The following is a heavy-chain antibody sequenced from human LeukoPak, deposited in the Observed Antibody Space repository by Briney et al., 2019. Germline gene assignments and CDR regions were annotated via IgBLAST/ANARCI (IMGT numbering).Heavy chain of an antibody. CDR2: ISSSSAYI. Sequence: GGSLRLSCAASEFTFSTYIMNWVRQAPGKGLEWVSSISSSSAYIYYADPVRGRFTISRDNAKNSLYLQMNSLRAEDTAVYYCARGDRWFDYWGQGTLVTVSA. V-gene: IGHV3-21*01. D-gene: IGHD5-24*01. J-gene: IGHJ4*02. CDR1: EFTFSTYI. CDR3: ARGDRWFDY.